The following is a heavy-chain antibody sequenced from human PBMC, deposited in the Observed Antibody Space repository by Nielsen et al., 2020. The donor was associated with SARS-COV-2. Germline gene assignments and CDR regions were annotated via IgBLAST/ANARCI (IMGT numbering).Heavy chain of an antibody. V-gene: IGHV4-34*01. J-gene: IGHJ4*02. D-gene: IGHD5-18*01. CDR1: GGSFSGYY. CDR3: ARAFRGYSSGFDY. CDR2: INHSGGT. Sequence: SETLSLTCAVYGGSFSGYYWSWIRQPPGKGLEWIGEINHSGGTNYNPSLKSRVTISVDTSKNQFSLKLSSVTAADTAVYYCARAFRGYSSGFDYWGQGTLVTVSS.